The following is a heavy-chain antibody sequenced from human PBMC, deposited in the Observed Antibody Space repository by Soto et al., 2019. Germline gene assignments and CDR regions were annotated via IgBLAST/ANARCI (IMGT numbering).Heavy chain of an antibody. Sequence: SETLSLTCTVSGGSISSGGYYWSWIRQHPGKGLEWIGYIYYSGSTYYNPSLKSRVTISVDTSKNQFSLQLSSVTAADTAVYYCARADSCSWYGACDIWGQGTMGSVS. J-gene: IGHJ3*02. CDR1: GGSISSGGYY. CDR3: ARADSCSWYGACDI. V-gene: IGHV4-31*03. CDR2: IYYSGST. D-gene: IGHD6-13*01.